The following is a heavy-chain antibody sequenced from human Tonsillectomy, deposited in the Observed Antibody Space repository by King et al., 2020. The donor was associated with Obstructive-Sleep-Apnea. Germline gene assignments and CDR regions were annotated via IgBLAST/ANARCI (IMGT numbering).Heavy chain of an antibody. Sequence: VQLVESGAEVKKPWASVKVSCKASGYTFTSNGISWVRQAPGQGLEWMGWISAYNGNTKYSQKLQGRVTMTTDTSTSTAYMELRSLRSDDTAVYYCAKNYYDSSGYYSSDTFDLWDQGTMVIVSS. V-gene: IGHV1-18*01. CDR1: GYTFTSNG. J-gene: IGHJ3*01. D-gene: IGHD3-22*01. CDR3: AKNYYDSSGYYSSDTFDL. CDR2: ISAYNGNT.